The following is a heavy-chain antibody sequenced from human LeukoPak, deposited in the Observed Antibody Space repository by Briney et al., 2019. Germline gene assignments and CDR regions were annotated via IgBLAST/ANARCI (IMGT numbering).Heavy chain of an antibody. CDR1: GFTFSSYS. J-gene: IGHJ3*02. V-gene: IGHV3-21*01. D-gene: IGHD2-2*01. Sequence: GGSLRLSCAASGFTFSSYSMNWVRQAPGKGLEWVSSISSSSSYIYYADSVKGRFTISRDNAKNSLYLQMNSLRAEDTAVYYCARVVPAASFAFDIWGQGTMVTVSS. CDR3: ARVVPAASFAFDI. CDR2: ISSSSSYI.